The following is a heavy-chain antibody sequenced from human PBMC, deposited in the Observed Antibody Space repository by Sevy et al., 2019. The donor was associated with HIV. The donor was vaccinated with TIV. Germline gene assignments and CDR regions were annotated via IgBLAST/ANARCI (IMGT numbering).Heavy chain of an antibody. Sequence: ASVKVSCKVSGYTLTGLSMHWVRQAPGKGLEWMGGFDPEDGETIYAQKFQGRVTMTEDTSTDTAYMKLSSLRSEDTAVYYCAMPLVVPAADYYYYGMDVWGQGTTVTVSS. D-gene: IGHD2-2*01. J-gene: IGHJ6*02. CDR1: GYTLTGLS. V-gene: IGHV1-24*01. CDR3: AMPLVVPAADYYYYGMDV. CDR2: FDPEDGET.